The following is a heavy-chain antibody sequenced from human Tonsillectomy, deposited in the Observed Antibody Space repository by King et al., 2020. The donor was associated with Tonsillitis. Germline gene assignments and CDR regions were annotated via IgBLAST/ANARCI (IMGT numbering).Heavy chain of an antibody. J-gene: IGHJ5*01. V-gene: IGHV2-5*01. CDR3: PHVHYYVHFWHWFNP. CDR2: LYWNDDK. D-gene: IGHD3-10*02. CDR1: GFSLSTSGVG. Sequence: TLKESGPTLVKPTQTLTLTCTFSGFSLSTSGVGVGWIRQPPGKALEWLALLYWNDDKRYSPSLNSRLTITKDTSKNQVVLIMTDMDPVDTATYYCPHVHYYVHFWHWFNPWGQETLVTVSS.